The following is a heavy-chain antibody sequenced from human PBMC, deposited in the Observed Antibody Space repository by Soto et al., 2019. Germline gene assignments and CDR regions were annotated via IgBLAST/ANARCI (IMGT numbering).Heavy chain of an antibody. CDR1: GYSFTSYW. Sequence: GESLKISCKGSGYSFTSYWISWVRQMPGKGLEWMGRIDPSDSYTNYSPSFQGHVTISADKSISTAYLQWSSLKASDTAMYYCAGGQAARPYLEGDYWGQGTLVTVSS. J-gene: IGHJ4*02. D-gene: IGHD6-6*01. V-gene: IGHV5-10-1*01. CDR2: IDPSDSYT. CDR3: AGGQAARPYLEGDY.